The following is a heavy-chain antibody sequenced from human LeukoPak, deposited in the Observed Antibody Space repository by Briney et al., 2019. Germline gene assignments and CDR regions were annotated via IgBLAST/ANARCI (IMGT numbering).Heavy chain of an antibody. CDR3: AKDRYYDSSGSMIDY. V-gene: IGHV3-23*01. CDR1: GFTFSSYA. J-gene: IGHJ4*02. Sequence: GGSLRLSCAASGFTFSSYAMSWVRQAPGKGLEWVSAISGSGGSTYYADSVKGRFTISRDNSKTTLYLQMNSLRAEDTAVYYCAKDRYYDSSGSMIDYWGQGTLVTVSS. D-gene: IGHD3-22*01. CDR2: ISGSGGST.